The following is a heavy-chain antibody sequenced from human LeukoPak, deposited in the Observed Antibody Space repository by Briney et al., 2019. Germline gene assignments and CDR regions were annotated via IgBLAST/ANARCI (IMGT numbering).Heavy chain of an antibody. CDR3: ARDKDDFWSGPDAFDI. Sequence: GGSLRLSCAASGFTFSSYWMSWVRQAPGKGLEWVANIKQDGSEKYYVDSVKGRFTISRDNAKNTLYLQMNSLRAEDTAVYYCARDKDDFWSGPDAFDIWGQGTMVTVSS. CDR1: GFTFSSYW. V-gene: IGHV3-7*01. D-gene: IGHD3-3*01. CDR2: IKQDGSEK. J-gene: IGHJ3*02.